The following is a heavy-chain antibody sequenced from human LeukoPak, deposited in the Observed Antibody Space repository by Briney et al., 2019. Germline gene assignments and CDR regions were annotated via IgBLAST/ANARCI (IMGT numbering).Heavy chain of an antibody. J-gene: IGHJ3*02. Sequence: GGSLRLSCAASGFTFSSYWMHWVRQAPGKGLVWVARINSDGSSTTYADSVKGRFTISRDNAKNTLYLQMNSLRAEDTAVYYCARGVITPSIYGAFDIWGQGTMVTVSS. D-gene: IGHD3-22*01. V-gene: IGHV3-74*01. CDR1: GFTFSSYW. CDR2: INSDGSST. CDR3: ARGVITPSIYGAFDI.